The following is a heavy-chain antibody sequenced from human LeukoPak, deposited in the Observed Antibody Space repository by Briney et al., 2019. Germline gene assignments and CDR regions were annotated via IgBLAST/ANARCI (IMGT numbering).Heavy chain of an antibody. CDR2: ISSSSSYI. D-gene: IGHD4-17*01. CDR1: GFTFSSYS. V-gene: IGHV3-21*01. CDR3: ARSVMTTVTIYDY. J-gene: IGHJ4*02. Sequence: GGSLRLSCAASGFTFSSYSMNWVRQAPGKGLEWVSSISSSSSYIYYADSVKGRFTISRDNAKNSPYLQMNSLRAEDTAVYYCARSVMTTVTIYDYWGQGTLVTVSS.